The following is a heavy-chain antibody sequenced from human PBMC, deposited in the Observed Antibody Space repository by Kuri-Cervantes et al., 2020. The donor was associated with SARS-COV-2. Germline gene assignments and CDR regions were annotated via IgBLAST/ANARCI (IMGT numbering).Heavy chain of an antibody. CDR2: INPSGSGT. CDR1: GYSFSDHY. CDR3: VVGFFSSRKWDY. Sequence: ASVKVSCKAFGYSFSDHYMYWVRQAPGQGLEWMGIINPSGSGTRYPQRFQDRISMTRDTSTSTVYMESSSLTSEDTAVYYCVVGFFSSRKWDYWGQGTLVTVSS. J-gene: IGHJ4*02. D-gene: IGHD2-15*01. V-gene: IGHV1-46*01.